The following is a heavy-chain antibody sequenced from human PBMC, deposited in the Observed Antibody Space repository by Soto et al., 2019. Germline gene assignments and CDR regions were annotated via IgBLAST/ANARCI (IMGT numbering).Heavy chain of an antibody. CDR1: GGSISSYY. V-gene: IGHV4-59*01. D-gene: IGHD6-13*01. CDR2: IYYSGST. CDR3: ARVGFSEQLGDIGWFDP. Sequence: SETLSLTCTVSGGSISSYYWSWIRQPPGKGLEWIGYIYYSGSTNYNPSLKSRVTISVDTSKNQFSLKLSSVTAADTAVYYCARVGFSEQLGDIGWFDPWGQGTLVTVSS. J-gene: IGHJ5*02.